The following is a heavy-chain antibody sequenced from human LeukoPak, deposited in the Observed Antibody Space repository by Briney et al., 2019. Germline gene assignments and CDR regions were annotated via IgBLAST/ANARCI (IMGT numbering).Heavy chain of an antibody. CDR3: ARQTYYYGSSGYYRYYFDY. CDR2: VYYSGST. CDR1: GGSISSYY. J-gene: IGHJ4*02. D-gene: IGHD3-22*01. Sequence: SETLSLTCTVSGGSISSYYWSWIRQPPGKGLEWIGYVYYSGSTYYNPSLKSRVTISVDTSKNKFSLKLSSVTAADTAVYYCARQTYYYGSSGYYRYYFDYWGQGTLVTVSS. V-gene: IGHV4-59*01.